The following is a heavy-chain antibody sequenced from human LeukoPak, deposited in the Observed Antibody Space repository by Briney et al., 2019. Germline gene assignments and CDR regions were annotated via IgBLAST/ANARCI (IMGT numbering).Heavy chain of an antibody. CDR3: ATWAFYHNLDV. Sequence: GRSLRLSCEASGFTFHDHAMHWVRQAPGKGLEWVSGLGWDGGSIGYADSVRGRFTTSRDNSKNSLYLQMSSLTSDDTALYYCATWAFYHNLDVWGQGTTVAVSS. D-gene: IGHD2/OR15-2a*01. V-gene: IGHV3-9*01. CDR2: LGWDGGSI. CDR1: GFTFHDHA. J-gene: IGHJ6*02.